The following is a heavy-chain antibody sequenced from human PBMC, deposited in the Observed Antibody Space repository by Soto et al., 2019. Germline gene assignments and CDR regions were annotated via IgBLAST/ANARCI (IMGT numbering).Heavy chain of an antibody. J-gene: IGHJ5*02. V-gene: IGHV4-61*01. CDR2: IYYSGST. D-gene: IGHD3-3*01. CDR1: GGSVSSGSYY. CDR3: ARVVLPRFLEWLLWWFGP. Sequence: PSETLSLTCTVSGGSVSSGSYYWSWIRQPPGKGLEWIGYIYYSGSTNYNPSLKSRVTISVDTSKNQFSLKLSSVTAADTAVYYCARVVLPRFLEWLLWWFGPWSQGTLVTVSS.